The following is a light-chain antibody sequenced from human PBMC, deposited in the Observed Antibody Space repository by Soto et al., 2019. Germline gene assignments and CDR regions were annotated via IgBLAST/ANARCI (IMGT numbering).Light chain of an antibody. Sequence: QSALTQPASVSGSPGQSITISCTGTSSDIGTYKYVSWFQQHPGKAPKLIIFEVSNRPSGISDRFSGFKSANTAYLTISGVQPEDEADYHCSSYTTIKTVVFGGGTKLTVL. CDR2: EVS. V-gene: IGLV2-14*01. CDR1: SSDIGTYKY. J-gene: IGLJ2*01. CDR3: SSYTTIKTVV.